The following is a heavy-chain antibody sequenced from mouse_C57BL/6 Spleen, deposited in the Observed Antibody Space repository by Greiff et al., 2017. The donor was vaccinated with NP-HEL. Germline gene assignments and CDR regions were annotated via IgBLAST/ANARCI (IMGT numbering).Heavy chain of an antibody. Sequence: QVQLQQPGAELVRPGSSVKLSCKASGYTFTSYWMDWVKQRPGQGLEWIGNIYPSDSETHYNQKFKDKATLTVDKSSSTAYMQLSSLTSEDSAVYYCARGKDFYYSNPFAYWGQGTLVTVSA. CDR3: ARGKDFYYSNPFAY. CDR1: GYTFTSYW. J-gene: IGHJ3*01. CDR2: IYPSDSET. V-gene: IGHV1-61*01. D-gene: IGHD2-5*01.